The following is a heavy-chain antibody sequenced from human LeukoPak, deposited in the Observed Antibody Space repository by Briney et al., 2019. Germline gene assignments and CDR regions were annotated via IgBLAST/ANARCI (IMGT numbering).Heavy chain of an antibody. CDR3: AKDGDDCIEY. Sequence: SETLSLTCAVYGGSFSGYYWSWIRQPPGKGLEWIGEINHSGSTNYNPSLKSRVTISVDTSKNQFSLKLSSVTAADTAIYYCAKDGDDCIEYWGQGTLVTVSS. CDR1: GGSFSGYY. J-gene: IGHJ4*02. D-gene: IGHD2-21*01. CDR2: INHSGST. V-gene: IGHV4-34*01.